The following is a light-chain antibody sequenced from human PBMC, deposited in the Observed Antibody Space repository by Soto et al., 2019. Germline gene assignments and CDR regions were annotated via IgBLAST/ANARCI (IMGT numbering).Light chain of an antibody. Sequence: EILITQSPSTLSVSPGERATLSCGASQSVSSNLAWYQQKPGQAPRLLIYGASTRATGIPARFSGSGSGTEFTLTISSLQSEDFAVYYCQQYNNWPITFGQGTRLEIK. J-gene: IGKJ5*01. V-gene: IGKV3-15*01. CDR1: QSVSSN. CDR3: QQYNNWPIT. CDR2: GAS.